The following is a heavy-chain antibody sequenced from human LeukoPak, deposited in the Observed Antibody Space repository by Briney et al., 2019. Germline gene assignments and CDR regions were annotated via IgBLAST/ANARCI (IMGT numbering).Heavy chain of an antibody. CDR2: IYYSGST. CDR1: GGSISSYY. Sequence: SETLSLTCTVSGGSISSYYWSWIRRPPGKGLEWIGYIYYSGSTNYNPSLKSRVTISVDTSKNQFSLKLSSVTAADTAVYYCASWTTENWFDPWGQGTLVTVSS. J-gene: IGHJ5*02. CDR3: ASWTTENWFDP. V-gene: IGHV4-59*08. D-gene: IGHD4-17*01.